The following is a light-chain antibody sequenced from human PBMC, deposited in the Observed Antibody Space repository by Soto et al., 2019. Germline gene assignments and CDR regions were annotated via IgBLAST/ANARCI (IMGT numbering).Light chain of an antibody. CDR2: DAS. CDR1: KSITSF. Sequence: EILLTQSPATLSWSPGERATLSCRASKSITSFLAWYQHKPGKAPRLLIYDASNRATGVPGRLSASGSGKDFTLTISSLEPQPFAVSYCHHRSSWPQRDHFGQGTRLEIK. CDR3: HHRSSWPQRDH. V-gene: IGKV3-11*01. J-gene: IGKJ5*01.